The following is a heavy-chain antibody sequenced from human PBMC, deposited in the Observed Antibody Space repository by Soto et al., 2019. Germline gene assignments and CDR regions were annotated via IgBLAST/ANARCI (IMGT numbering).Heavy chain of an antibody. Sequence: EVQLVESGGGLVRPGGSLRLSCAASGLTISNAWMSWVRQAPGKGLQWVGRIKSKTDVGTTHYAAPVKGRFTISRYDSKNTLYLQMNSLKAEDTAVYYCTTSSTRYKLWRGDYDKWGKGILVTVSS. CDR3: TTSSTRYKLWRGDYDK. CDR2: IKSKTDVGTT. V-gene: IGHV3-15*01. D-gene: IGHD2-2*01. CDR1: GLTISNAW. J-gene: IGHJ4*02.